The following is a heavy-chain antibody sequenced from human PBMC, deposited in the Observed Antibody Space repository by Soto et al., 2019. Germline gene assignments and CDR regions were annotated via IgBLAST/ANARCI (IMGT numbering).Heavy chain of an antibody. CDR2: IYYSGSA. Sequence: SETLSLTRTVSGGSISSGDFYWSWIRQPPGKGLEWIGYIYYSGSAYYNPSLKSRVTISVDTSKNQFSLNLISVSAADTAVYYCARVLYYGSGTSDLWGQGTLVTVSS. J-gene: IGHJ5*02. V-gene: IGHV4-30-4*01. CDR3: ARVLYYGSGTSDL. CDR1: GGSISSGDFY. D-gene: IGHD3-10*01.